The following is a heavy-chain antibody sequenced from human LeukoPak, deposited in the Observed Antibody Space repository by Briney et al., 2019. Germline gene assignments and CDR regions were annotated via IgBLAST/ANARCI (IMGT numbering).Heavy chain of an antibody. CDR3: ARANLVVVPTAIYYYGMDV. D-gene: IGHD2-2*01. V-gene: IGHV4-4*02. J-gene: IGHJ6*04. CDR2: IFHSGST. Sequence: SETLSLTCAVSGGSISSSNWWTWVRQPPGKGLEWIGEIFHSGSTNYNPSLKSRVTISVDKSKNQFSLKLSSVTAADMAVYYCARANLVVVPTAIYYYGMDVWGKGTTVTVSS. CDR1: GGSISSSNW.